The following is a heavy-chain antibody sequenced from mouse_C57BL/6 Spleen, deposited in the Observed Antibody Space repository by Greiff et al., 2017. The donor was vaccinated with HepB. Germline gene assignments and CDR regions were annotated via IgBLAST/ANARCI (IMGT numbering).Heavy chain of an antibody. Sequence: EVQLQQSGPELVKPGASVKMSCKASGYTFTDYNMHWVKQSHGKSLEWIGYINPNNGGTSYNQKFKGKATLTVNKSSSTAYMELRSLTSEDSAVYYCARDSIYYGSSYGYWGQGTALTVSS. J-gene: IGHJ2*01. CDR2: INPNNGGT. CDR3: ARDSIYYGSSYGY. CDR1: GYTFTDYN. D-gene: IGHD1-1*01. V-gene: IGHV1-22*01.